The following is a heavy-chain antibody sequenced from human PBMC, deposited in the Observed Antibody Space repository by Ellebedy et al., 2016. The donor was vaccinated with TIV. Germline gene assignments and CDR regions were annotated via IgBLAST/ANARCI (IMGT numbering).Heavy chain of an antibody. CDR1: GGSISSYY. CDR3: AREGDIAAAGTSYFDY. Sequence: SETLSLXXTVSGGSISSYYWSWIRQPPGKGLEWIGYIYYSGSTNYNPSLKSRVTISVDTSKNQFSLKLSSVTAADTAVYYCAREGDIAAAGTSYFDYWGQGTLVTVSS. CDR2: IYYSGST. V-gene: IGHV4-59*01. D-gene: IGHD6-13*01. J-gene: IGHJ4*02.